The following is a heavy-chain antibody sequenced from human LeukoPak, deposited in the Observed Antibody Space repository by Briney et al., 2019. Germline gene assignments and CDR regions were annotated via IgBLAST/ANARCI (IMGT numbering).Heavy chain of an antibody. CDR3: ATYSSTPFGV. Sequence: GGSLRLSCAASGFNFSSYWMSWVRQAPGKGLEWVANINQDGGKKYYVDSVRGRFAISRDNAENSVYLQMNSLRAEDTAVYYCATYSSTPFGVWGQGTTVTVSS. V-gene: IGHV3-7*01. CDR2: INQDGGKK. J-gene: IGHJ6*02. CDR1: GFNFSSYW. D-gene: IGHD6-13*01.